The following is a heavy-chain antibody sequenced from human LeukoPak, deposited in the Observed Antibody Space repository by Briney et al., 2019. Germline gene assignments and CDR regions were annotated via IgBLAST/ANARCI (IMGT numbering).Heavy chain of an antibody. CDR3: ATEPYGDYGVDY. Sequence: ASVKVSCKVSGYTLTELSMHWVRQAPGKGLEWMGSFDPEDGEAIYAQKFQGRVTMTEDTSTDTAYMELSSLRSEDTAVYYCATEPYGDYGVDYWGQGTLVTVSS. J-gene: IGHJ4*02. D-gene: IGHD4-17*01. V-gene: IGHV1-24*01. CDR1: GYTLTELS. CDR2: FDPEDGEA.